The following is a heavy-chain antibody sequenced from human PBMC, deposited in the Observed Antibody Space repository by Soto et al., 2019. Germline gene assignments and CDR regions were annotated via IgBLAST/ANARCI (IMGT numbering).Heavy chain of an antibody. D-gene: IGHD5-12*01. CDR3: ARRKLASLDH. J-gene: IGHJ4*02. Sequence: QVVLLQSGTEVKRPGASVKVSCKASGVPFNSYGFAWVRQAPGRGLEWVGRINPASQLRNYEQSLQGRVTIAAETATTAADMELSGVTSGVTAVYYCARRKLASLDHWGEGTLVTVSS. CDR1: GVPFNSYG. CDR2: INPASQLR. V-gene: IGHV1-69*09.